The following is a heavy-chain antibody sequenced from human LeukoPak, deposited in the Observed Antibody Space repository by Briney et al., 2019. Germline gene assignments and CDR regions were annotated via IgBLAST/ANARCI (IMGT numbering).Heavy chain of an antibody. CDR2: ISAYNGNT. J-gene: IGHJ6*03. CDR1: GYTFTSYG. Sequence: ASVKVSCKASGYTFTSYGISWVRQAPGQGLEWMGWISAYNGNTNYAQKLQGRVTMTTDTSASTAYMELRSLRSDDTAVYYCARVGYCSSTSCYRGPYYYYMDVWGKGTTVTVSS. V-gene: IGHV1-18*01. D-gene: IGHD2-2*02. CDR3: ARVGYCSSTSCYRGPYYYYMDV.